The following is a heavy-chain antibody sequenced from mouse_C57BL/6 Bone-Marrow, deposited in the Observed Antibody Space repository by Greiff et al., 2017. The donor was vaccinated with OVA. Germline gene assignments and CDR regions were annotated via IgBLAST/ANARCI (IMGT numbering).Heavy chain of an antibody. CDR1: GFSFNTYA. CDR3: VRHESSYDYEDYYAMDY. J-gene: IGHJ4*01. V-gene: IGHV10-1*01. Sequence: GGGLVQPKGSLTLSCAASGFSFNTYAMNWVRQAPGKGLEWVARIRSKSNNYATYYADSVKDRYTISSDDSESMLYLQMNNLKTEDTAMYYCVRHESSYDYEDYYAMDYWGQGTSVTVSS. D-gene: IGHD2-4*01. CDR2: IRSKSNNYAT.